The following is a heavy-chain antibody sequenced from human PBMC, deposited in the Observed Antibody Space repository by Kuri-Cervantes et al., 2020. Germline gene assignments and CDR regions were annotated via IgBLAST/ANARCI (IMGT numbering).Heavy chain of an antibody. V-gene: IGHV3-33*01. CDR2: IWYDGSNK. Sequence: GESLKISCAASGFTFSSYGMHWVRQAPGKGLEWVAVIWYDGSNKYYADSVKGRFTISRDNSKNTLYLQMNSLRAEDTAVYYCARAPGSGGSYLFGYYYYGMDVWGQGTTVTVSS. D-gene: IGHD1-26*01. CDR3: ARAPGSGGSYLFGYYYYGMDV. CDR1: GFTFSSYG. J-gene: IGHJ6*02.